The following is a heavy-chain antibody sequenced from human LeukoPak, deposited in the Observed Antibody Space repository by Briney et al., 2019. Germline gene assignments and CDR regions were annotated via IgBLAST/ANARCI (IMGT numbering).Heavy chain of an antibody. V-gene: IGHV3-21*01. J-gene: IGHJ4*02. CDR1: GFTFSSYS. CDR3: ASLPVGGNYVVADY. Sequence: PGGSLRLSCAASGFTFSSYSMNWVRQAPGKGLEWVSSISSSSSYIYYADSVKGRFTISRDNAKNSLYLQMNSLRAEDTAVYYCASLPVGGNYVVADYWGQGTLVTVSS. D-gene: IGHD1-26*01. CDR2: ISSSSSYI.